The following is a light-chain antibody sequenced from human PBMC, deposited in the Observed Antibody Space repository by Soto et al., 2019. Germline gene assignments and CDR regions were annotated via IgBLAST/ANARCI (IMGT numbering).Light chain of an antibody. CDR2: GSS. CDR3: QQYLSSRT. CDR1: QSVSSSY. Sequence: EIVMTQSPATLSVSPGERATLSCRASQSVSSSYIAWYQQKPGQAPRLLIYGSSNRATGIPDRVSGSGSGTDFTLTISRLEPEDFAVYYCQQYLSSRTFGQGTKVDIK. J-gene: IGKJ1*01. V-gene: IGKV3-20*01.